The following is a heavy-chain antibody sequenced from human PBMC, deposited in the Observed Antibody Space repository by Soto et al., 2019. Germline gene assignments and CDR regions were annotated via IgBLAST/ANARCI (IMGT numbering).Heavy chain of an antibody. CDR3: AKYPSSGTYYKGPDY. CDR1: GFTFSSCA. CDR2: ISGSGGGT. V-gene: IGHV3-23*01. Sequence: PGGSLRLSCAASGFTFSSCAMGWVRQAPGKGLEWASAISGSGGGTYYADSVKGRFTISRDNSKNTLYLQMNSLGAEDTAVYYCAKYPSSGTYYKGPDYWGQGTLVTVSS. D-gene: IGHD3-10*01. J-gene: IGHJ4*02.